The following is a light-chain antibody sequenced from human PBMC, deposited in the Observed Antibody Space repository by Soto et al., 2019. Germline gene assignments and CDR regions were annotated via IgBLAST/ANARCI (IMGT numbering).Light chain of an antibody. J-gene: IGKJ1*01. CDR2: DAS. V-gene: IGKV1-39*01. Sequence: DIQMTQSPSSLSASVGDRVTITCRASQSINRFLNWYQQKPGKAPKLLVYDASTLQSGVASRFSGSGSGTEFTLIISGLQPDDSATYYCQQYTNTNNPWMFGQGTKVDI. CDR1: QSINRF. CDR3: QQYTNTNNPWM.